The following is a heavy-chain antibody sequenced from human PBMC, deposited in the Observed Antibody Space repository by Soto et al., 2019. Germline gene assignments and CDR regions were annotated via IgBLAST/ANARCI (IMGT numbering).Heavy chain of an antibody. D-gene: IGHD3-3*01. Sequence: ASVKVSCKASGYTFTSYAMHWVRQAPGQRLEWMGWINAGNGNTKYSQKFQGRVTITRDTSASTAYMELSSLRSEDTAVYYCARSMLYDFWSGSFDYWGQGTLVTV. J-gene: IGHJ4*02. CDR1: GYTFTSYA. CDR2: INAGNGNT. V-gene: IGHV1-3*01. CDR3: ARSMLYDFWSGSFDY.